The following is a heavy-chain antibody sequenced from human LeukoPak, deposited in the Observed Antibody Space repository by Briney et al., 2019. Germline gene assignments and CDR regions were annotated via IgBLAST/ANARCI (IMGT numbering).Heavy chain of an antibody. V-gene: IGHV3-74*01. J-gene: IGHJ3*02. Sequence: GGSLRLSCAASGFTFSSYWMHWVRQAPGKGLVWVSRINTDGSSTSYADSVKGRSTISRDNAKNTLYLQMNSLRAEDTAVYYCARACSGGSCYGAFDIWGQGTMVTVSS. D-gene: IGHD2-15*01. CDR1: GFTFSSYW. CDR2: INTDGSST. CDR3: ARACSGGSCYGAFDI.